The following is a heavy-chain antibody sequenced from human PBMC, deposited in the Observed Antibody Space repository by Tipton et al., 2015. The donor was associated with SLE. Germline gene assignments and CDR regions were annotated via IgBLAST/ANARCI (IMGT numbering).Heavy chain of an antibody. CDR2: ISWNSNNI. J-gene: IGHJ6*02. V-gene: IGHV3-9*03. D-gene: IGHD2-21*02. CDR1: GFTLQDHA. Sequence: SLRLSCAGSGFTLQDHAMHWTRQAPGKGLEWVSGISWNSNNIGYADSVKGRFTVSRDNAKNSLFLQMNSLRPEDMALYYCVKDPTAGGLDVWGQGTTVTVS. CDR3: VKDPTAGGLDV.